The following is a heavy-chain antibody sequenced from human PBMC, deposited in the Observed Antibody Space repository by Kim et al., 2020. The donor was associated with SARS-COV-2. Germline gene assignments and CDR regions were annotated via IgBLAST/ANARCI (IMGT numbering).Heavy chain of an antibody. J-gene: IGHJ4*02. Sequence: GGSLRLSCAASGFSFGSYVMNWVRQAPGKGLEWLAIISNDGSNKYYADSVRGRFTIARDNSKSKLYLQMNIMRADDTAIYYCARDLLATGSYWGQGTLVTVSS. D-gene: IGHD3-10*01. CDR1: GFSFGSYV. CDR3: ARDLLATGSY. CDR2: ISNDGSNK. V-gene: IGHV3-30*04.